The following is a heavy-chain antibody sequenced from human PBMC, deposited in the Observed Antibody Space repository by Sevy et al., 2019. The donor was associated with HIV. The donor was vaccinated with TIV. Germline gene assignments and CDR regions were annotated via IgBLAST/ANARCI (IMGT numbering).Heavy chain of an antibody. CDR1: GFSLSTDAVA. CDR2: IFWTDYN. D-gene: IGHD2-15*01. CDR3: EHTTYSCTSWYSYYNFHGLDV. V-gene: IGHV2-5*01. Sequence: SGPTLVKPTQTLTLTCTFSGFSLSTDAVAVGWIRQPPGKALEWLALIFWTDYNRYSPSLTSWLTIAKDTFKNQVVLTLNTLDPEDTATYFCEHTTYSCTSWYSYYNFHGLDVWGQGTTVTVSS. J-gene: IGHJ6*02.